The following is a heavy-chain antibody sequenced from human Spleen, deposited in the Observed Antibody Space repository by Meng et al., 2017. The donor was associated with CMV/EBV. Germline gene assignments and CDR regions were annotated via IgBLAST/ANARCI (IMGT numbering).Heavy chain of an antibody. D-gene: IGHD2-2*02. CDR1: GFTFSSYA. CDR2: ISYDGSNK. V-gene: IGHV3-30-3*01. J-gene: IGHJ4*02. Sequence: LSLTCAASGFTFSSYAMHWVRQAPGKGLEWVAVISYDGSNKYYADSVKGRFTISRDNSKNTLYLQMNSLRAEDTAVYYCARGSVVVPAAILGGSYYFDYWGQGTLVTVSS. CDR3: ARGSVVVPAAILGGSYYFDY.